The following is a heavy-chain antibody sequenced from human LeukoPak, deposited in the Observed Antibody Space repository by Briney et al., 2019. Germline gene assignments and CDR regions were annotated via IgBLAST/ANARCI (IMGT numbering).Heavy chain of an antibody. CDR2: IHITQTT. CDR1: RGSISGYY. V-gene: IGHV4-4*07. Sequence: SETLSLTCTVSRGSISGYYWSWIRQPAGKGLEWIGRIHITQTTNYNPSLESRVTMSVDPSKNQFSLRLRSVTAADTAVYYCARGAPHALAVEYNWLDPWGQGTLLTVSS. D-gene: IGHD2-15*01. CDR3: ARGAPHALAVEYNWLDP. J-gene: IGHJ5*02.